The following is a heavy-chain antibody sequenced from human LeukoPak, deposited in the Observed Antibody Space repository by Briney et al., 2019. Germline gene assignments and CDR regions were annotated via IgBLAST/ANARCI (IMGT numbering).Heavy chain of an antibody. V-gene: IGHV3-30-3*01. D-gene: IGHD3-3*01. CDR1: GFTFSDFA. CDR2: ISYNGVIK. J-gene: IGHJ4*02. CDR3: AKEYDLPHLLAYFDY. Sequence: PGGSLRLSCAASGFTFSDFAIHWVRQAPGKGLEWVTLISYNGVIKYYADSVKGRFTISRDNSKNTLYLQMNSLRAEDTAVYYCAKEYDLPHLLAYFDYWGQGTLVTVSS.